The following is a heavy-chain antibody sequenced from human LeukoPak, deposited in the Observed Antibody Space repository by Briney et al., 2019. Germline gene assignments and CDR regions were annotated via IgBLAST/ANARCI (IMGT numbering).Heavy chain of an antibody. CDR3: ARGLTYYYDSSGSPTGGDY. CDR2: IYSGGST. D-gene: IGHD3-22*01. Sequence: GGSLRLSCAASGFTVSSNYMSWVRQAPGKGLEWVSVIYSGGSTYYADSVKGRFTISRDNSKNTLYPQMNSLRAEDTAVYYCARGLTYYYDSSGSPTGGDYWGQGTLVTVSS. CDR1: GFTVSSNY. J-gene: IGHJ4*02. V-gene: IGHV3-53*01.